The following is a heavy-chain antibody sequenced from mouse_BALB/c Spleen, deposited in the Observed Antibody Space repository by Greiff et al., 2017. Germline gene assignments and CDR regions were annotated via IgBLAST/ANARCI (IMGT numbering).Heavy chain of an antibody. CDR2: INPNNGGT. CDR1: GYTFTDYN. J-gene: IGHJ1*01. CDR3: ARDYGNSYWYFDV. Sequence: VHVKQSGPELVKPGASVKIPCKASGYTFTDYNMDWVKQSHGKSLEWIGDINPNNGGTIYNQKFKGKATLTVDKSSSTAYMELRSLTSEDTAVYYCARDYGNSYWYFDVWGAGTTVTVSS. D-gene: IGHD2-1*01. V-gene: IGHV1-18*01.